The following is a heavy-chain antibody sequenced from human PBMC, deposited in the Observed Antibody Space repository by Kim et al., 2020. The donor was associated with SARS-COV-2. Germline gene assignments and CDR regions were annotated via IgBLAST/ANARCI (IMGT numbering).Heavy chain of an antibody. J-gene: IGHJ4*02. Sequence: FHGRVTMTRDTSTSTVYMELSSLRSEDTAVYYCARVPGYSSGFFYYFDYWGQGTLVTVSS. V-gene: IGHV1-46*01. CDR3: ARVPGYSSGFFYYFDY. D-gene: IGHD6-19*01.